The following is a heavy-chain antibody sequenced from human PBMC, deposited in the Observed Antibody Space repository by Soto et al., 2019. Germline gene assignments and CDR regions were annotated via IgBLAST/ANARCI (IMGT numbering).Heavy chain of an antibody. V-gene: IGHV1-8*01. CDR1: GYTFTTYD. CDR3: ATSGSGRYLS. CDR2: MTPNSGNT. D-gene: IGHD6-19*01. J-gene: IGHJ5*02. Sequence: QVQLVQSGAEVKKPGASVKVSCKASGYTFTTYDINWVRQASGQGHEWMGWMTPNSGNTGYSQKFQGRVTMTGDTTISTAYIELSSMRSEDPAVYYCATSGSGRYLSWCQGTLVTVSS.